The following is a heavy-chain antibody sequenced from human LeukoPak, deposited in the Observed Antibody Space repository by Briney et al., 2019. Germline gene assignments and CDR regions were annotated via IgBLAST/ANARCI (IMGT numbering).Heavy chain of an antibody. J-gene: IGHJ4*02. Sequence: GSLRLSCAAYGFTVSSNYMSWVRQAPGKRLEWIGEINHNGYTNYNPSLESRVTISVDTSKNQFSLKVYSLTAADTAVYFCARAGTGDRSAVFDYWGQEILVTVSS. CDR2: INHNGYT. CDR1: GFTVSSNY. V-gene: IGHV4-34*01. CDR3: ARAGTGDRSAVFDY. D-gene: IGHD7-27*01.